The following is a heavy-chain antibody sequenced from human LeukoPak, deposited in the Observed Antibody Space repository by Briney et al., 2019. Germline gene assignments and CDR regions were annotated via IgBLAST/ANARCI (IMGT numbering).Heavy chain of an antibody. J-gene: IGHJ4*02. V-gene: IGHV3-74*01. CDR2: INSDGSNT. Sequence: GGTQSLSCAASGFTFSSYWMHWVRQVPGKGLVWVSRINSDGSNTRYADSVKGRFTISRDNAKNTLYLQMNSLRAEDTAVYYCARDLELVYYDSSGYDYWGQGTLVIVSS. D-gene: IGHD3-22*01. CDR1: GFTFSSYW. CDR3: ARDLELVYYDSSGYDY.